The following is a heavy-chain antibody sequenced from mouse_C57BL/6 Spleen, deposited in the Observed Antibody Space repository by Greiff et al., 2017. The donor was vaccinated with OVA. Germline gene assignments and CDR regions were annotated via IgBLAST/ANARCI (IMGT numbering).Heavy chain of an antibody. J-gene: IGHJ2*01. CDR3: ARSYDHDY. CDR2: INPNNGGT. V-gene: IGHV1-26*01. CDR1: GYTFTDYY. Sequence: EVQLQQSGPELVKPGASVKISCKASGYTFTDYYMNWVKQSHGKSLEWIGDINPNNGGTSYNQKFKGKATLTVDKSSSTAYMELRSLTSEDSAVYYCARSYDHDYWGQGTTLTVSS. D-gene: IGHD2-3*01.